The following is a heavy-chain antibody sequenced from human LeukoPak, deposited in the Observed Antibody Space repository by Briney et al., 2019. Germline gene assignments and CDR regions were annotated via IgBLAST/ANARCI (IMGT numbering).Heavy chain of an antibody. CDR2: IYPRDGST. CDR1: GYSFTSNY. CDR3: ARALLRYCSSTSCYWFDP. V-gene: IGHV1-46*01. Sequence: ASVKVSCKASGYSFTSNYIHWVRQAPGQGLEWMGMIYPRDGSTSYAQKFQGRVTVTRGTSTSTVHMELSGLRSEDTAMYYCARALLRYCSSTSCYWFDPWGQGTLVTVSS. D-gene: IGHD2-2*01. J-gene: IGHJ5*02.